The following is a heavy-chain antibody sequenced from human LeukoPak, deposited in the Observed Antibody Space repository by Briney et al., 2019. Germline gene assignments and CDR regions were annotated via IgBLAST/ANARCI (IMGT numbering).Heavy chain of an antibody. CDR2: VNPNSGGT. CDR1: RYTFTHYY. J-gene: IGHJ5*02. Sequence: APVKVSCKASRYTFTHYYMHWVRQAPGQGLEWMGWVNPNSGGTNYAQKFQGRVTMTRDTSISTAYMELSRLRSDDTAVYYCARGGWSLGYCSSSSCLDWFDPWGQGTLVTVSS. V-gene: IGHV1-2*02. CDR3: ARGGWSLGYCSSSSCLDWFDP. D-gene: IGHD2-2*01.